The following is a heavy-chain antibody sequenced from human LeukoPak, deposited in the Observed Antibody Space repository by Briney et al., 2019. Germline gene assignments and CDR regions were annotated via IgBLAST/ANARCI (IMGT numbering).Heavy chain of an antibody. D-gene: IGHD1-26*01. J-gene: IGHJ4*02. CDR2: INYIGSN. CDR1: GCAISSGGNN. V-gene: IGHV4-31*03. Sequence: TLTLTCTASGCAISSGGNNWSWMRPHPGLGRVSIGYINYIGSNYYNPSLKSRLTISVDTTQNQFSLKETSVTAADTATDYCARLYSESRHSDYWGQGALVTVSS. CDR3: ARLYSESRHSDY.